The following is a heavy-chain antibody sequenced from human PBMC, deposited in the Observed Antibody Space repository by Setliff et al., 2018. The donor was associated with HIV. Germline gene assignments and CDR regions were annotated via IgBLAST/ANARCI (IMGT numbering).Heavy chain of an antibody. CDR3: ARDRCSGCYRFDY. Sequence: SETLSLTCTVSGGSISSGSYYWSWIRQPAGKGLEWIGRTYTSGSTNYNPSLKSRVTISVDTSKNQFSLKLSSVTAADTAVYYRARDRCSGCYRFDYWGQGTLVTVSS. CDR1: GGSISSGSYY. J-gene: IGHJ4*02. V-gene: IGHV4-61*02. CDR2: TYTSGST. D-gene: IGHD6-19*01.